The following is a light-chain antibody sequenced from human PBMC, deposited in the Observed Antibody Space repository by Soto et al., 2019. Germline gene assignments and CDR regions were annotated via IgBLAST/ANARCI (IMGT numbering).Light chain of an antibody. CDR1: QSIYTY. Sequence: DIQMTQSPSSLSASIGDRVSISCRASQSIYTYLNWYQQKPGNAPELLITDASKLESGVPPRFNGSRSETEFTLTIRNLQPDDFATYYCQQYNSFPWTFGLGTKV. CDR2: DAS. V-gene: IGKV1-5*01. CDR3: QQYNSFPWT. J-gene: IGKJ1*01.